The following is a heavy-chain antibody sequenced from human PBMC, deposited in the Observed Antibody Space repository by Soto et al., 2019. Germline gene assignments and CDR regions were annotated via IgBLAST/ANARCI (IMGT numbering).Heavy chain of an antibody. Sequence: LSLTCAASGFTFSSYSMNWVRQAPGKGLEWVSSISSSSSYIYYADSVKGRFTISRDNAKNSLYLQMNSLRAEDTAVYYCARLKQWLDYWGQGTLVTVSS. CDR3: ARLKQWLDY. V-gene: IGHV3-21*01. D-gene: IGHD6-19*01. CDR2: ISSSSSYI. CDR1: GFTFSSYS. J-gene: IGHJ4*02.